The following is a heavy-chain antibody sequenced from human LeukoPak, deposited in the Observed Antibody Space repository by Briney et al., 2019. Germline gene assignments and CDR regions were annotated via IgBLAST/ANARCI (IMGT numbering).Heavy chain of an antibody. CDR3: ARDRYSGTYLGASDI. D-gene: IGHD1-26*01. V-gene: IGHV3-7*01. Sequence: PGGSLRLSCAASGFTFSNFWMSWVRQAPGKGLEWVANIKQDGSERYFVDSVKGRFTISRDNAKNSLYLQMSSLRAEDTAVYYCARDRYSGTYLGASDIWGQGTMVTVSS. CDR2: IKQDGSER. J-gene: IGHJ3*02. CDR1: GFTFSNFW.